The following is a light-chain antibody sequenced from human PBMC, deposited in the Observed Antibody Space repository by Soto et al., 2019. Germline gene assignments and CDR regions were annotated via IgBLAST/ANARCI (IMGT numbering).Light chain of an antibody. J-gene: IGKJ4*01. Sequence: IQMTQSPSTLSASVGDRVTITCRASQSIGTWLAWYQQKPGKAPKFLIYDASTLESGVPSRFSGSGSGTEFTLTISSLQPDDFATYYCQQYNSYLLTFGGGTKVDIK. V-gene: IGKV1-5*01. CDR3: QQYNSYLLT. CDR2: DAS. CDR1: QSIGTW.